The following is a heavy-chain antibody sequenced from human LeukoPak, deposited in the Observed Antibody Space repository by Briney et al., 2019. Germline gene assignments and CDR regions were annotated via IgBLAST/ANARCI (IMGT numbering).Heavy chain of an antibody. J-gene: IGHJ3*02. CDR3: ARPRGTGDREEAFDI. V-gene: IGHV5-51*01. CDR1: GYSFTSYW. D-gene: IGHD7-27*01. Sequence: GESLKISCKGSGYSFTSYWIGWVRQMPGKGLEWMGIIYPGDSDTRYSPSFQGQVTISADKSISTAYLQWSSLKASDTAMYHCARPRGTGDREEAFDIWGQGTMVTVSS. CDR2: IYPGDSDT.